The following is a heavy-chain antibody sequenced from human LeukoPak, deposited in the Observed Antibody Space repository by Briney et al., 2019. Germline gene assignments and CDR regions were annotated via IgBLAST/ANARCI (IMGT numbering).Heavy chain of an antibody. CDR3: AKGGYGDHDYYYYYMDV. D-gene: IGHD4-17*01. CDR1: GFTFSSFA. J-gene: IGHJ6*03. CDR2: IHGGGGGK. Sequence: GGSLRLSCAASGFTFSSFAMSWVRQAPGKGLEWVSAIHGGGGGKYYADYVRGRFTISRDNSKNTLYLQMNSLRAEDTAVYYCAKGGYGDHDYYYYYMDVWGKGTTVTVSS. V-gene: IGHV3-23*01.